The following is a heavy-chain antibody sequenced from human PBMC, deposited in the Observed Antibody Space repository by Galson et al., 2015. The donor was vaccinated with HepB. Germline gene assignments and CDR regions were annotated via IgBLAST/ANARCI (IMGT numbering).Heavy chain of an antibody. CDR3: ARALRLLVAVFDY. D-gene: IGHD2-8*02. CDR2: IWYDGSNK. J-gene: IGHJ4*02. Sequence: SLRLSCAASGFTFSSYGMHWVRQAPGKGLEWVAVIWYDGSNKYYADSVKGRFTISRDNSKNTLYLQMNSLRAEDTAVYYCARALRLLVAVFDYWGQGTLVTVSS. V-gene: IGHV3-33*01. CDR1: GFTFSSYG.